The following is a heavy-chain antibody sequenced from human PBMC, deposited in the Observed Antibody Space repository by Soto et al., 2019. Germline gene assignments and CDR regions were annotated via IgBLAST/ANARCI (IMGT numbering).Heavy chain of an antibody. CDR2: ITVSGAGT. CDR1: GFTFSTYA. J-gene: IGHJ3*02. Sequence: EARLLESGGGLVQPGGSLRLSCEASGFTFSTYAMTWVRQAPGKGLEWVSGITVSGAGTYYADSVKGRFIISRDTSKNTVYLQMNSLGAEDTALYYCSKSRYYDSSGPGAFDIWGPGTMVTVSS. CDR3: SKSRYYDSSGPGAFDI. V-gene: IGHV3-23*01. D-gene: IGHD3-22*01.